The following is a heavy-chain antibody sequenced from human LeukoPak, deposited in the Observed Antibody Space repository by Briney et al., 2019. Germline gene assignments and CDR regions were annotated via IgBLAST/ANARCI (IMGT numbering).Heavy chain of an antibody. D-gene: IGHD2-2*01. J-gene: IGHJ4*02. CDR2: IKTDGSTT. Sequence: GGSLRLSCAVSGFTFSSSWMHWVRQAPGKGLVWVSHIKTDGSTTAYADSVKGRFTISRDNAKNSLYLQMNSLRAEDTGVYYCARGNQQLPRSTPDYWGQGTLVTVPS. V-gene: IGHV3-74*01. CDR3: ARGNQQLPRSTPDY. CDR1: GFTFSSSW.